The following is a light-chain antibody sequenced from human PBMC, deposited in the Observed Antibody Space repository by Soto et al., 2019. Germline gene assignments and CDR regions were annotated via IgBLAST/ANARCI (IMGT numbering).Light chain of an antibody. CDR1: QTINYY. J-gene: IGKJ2*01. Sequence: DIQLTQSPPFLSASVGDRVTVTCRASQTINYYLAWFRKKEGKAPEFLIYPASTLQGGVPSRFSGHGFGINFTLTISSLQPEDFATYYCQQLRAYPHTFGQGTKLDIK. CDR3: QQLRAYPHT. V-gene: IGKV1-9*01. CDR2: PAS.